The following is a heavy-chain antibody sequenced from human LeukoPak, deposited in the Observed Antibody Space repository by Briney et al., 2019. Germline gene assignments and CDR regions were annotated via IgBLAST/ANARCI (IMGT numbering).Heavy chain of an antibody. D-gene: IGHD5-24*01. V-gene: IGHV3-53*01. J-gene: IGHJ4*02. CDR3: ARLYLPATRFDY. CDR2: IYSGGST. CDR1: GLTVSSNC. Sequence: GGSLRLSCAASGLTVSSNCMSWVRQAPGKGLEWVSFIYSGGSTYYTDSVKGRFTISRDNSKNTLYLQMNSLRAEDTAVYYCARLYLPATRFDYWGQGTLVTVSS.